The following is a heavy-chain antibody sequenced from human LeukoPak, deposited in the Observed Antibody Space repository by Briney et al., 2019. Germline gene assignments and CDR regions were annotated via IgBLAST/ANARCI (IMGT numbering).Heavy chain of an antibody. J-gene: IGHJ6*04. CDR3: ARSLLERSYYYGMDV. D-gene: IGHD1-1*01. CDR2: IYPGDSDT. V-gene: IGHV5-51*01. Sequence: GESLKISCEGSGYSFTSYWIGWVRQMPGKGLEWMGIIYPGDSDTRYSPSFQGQVTISADKSISTAYLQWSSLKASDTAMYYCARSLLERSYYYGMDVWGIGTTVTVSS. CDR1: GYSFTSYW.